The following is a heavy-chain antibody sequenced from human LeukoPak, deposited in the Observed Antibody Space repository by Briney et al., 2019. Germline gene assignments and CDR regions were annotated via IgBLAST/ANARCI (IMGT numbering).Heavy chain of an antibody. D-gene: IGHD1-1*01. V-gene: IGHV1-18*01. J-gene: IGHJ4*02. CDR1: GYTFSNYG. Sequence: ASVKVSCKASGYTFSNYGVTWVRQAPGQGLDWVGWISAYNGNTKYAQNFQGRVTLTTDTATGTAYMEVDSLRSDDTAVYYCARDIATVQHQDWGQGTLVTVSS. CDR3: ARDIATVQHQD. CDR2: ISAYNGNT.